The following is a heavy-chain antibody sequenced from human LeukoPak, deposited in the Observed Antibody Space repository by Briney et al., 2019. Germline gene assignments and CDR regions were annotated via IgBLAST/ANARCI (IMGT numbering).Heavy chain of an antibody. CDR1: SGSISSGSCY. J-gene: IGHJ6*02. CDR2: IYYSGST. D-gene: IGHD3-10*01. Sequence: SETLSLTCTVSSGSISSGSCYWGWIRQPPGKGLEWIGSIYYSGSTYYNPSLKSRVTISVDTSKNQFSLKLNSVTAADTAVYYCARGSGGGSGSYYRDYYYGMDVWGPGTTVTVS. CDR3: ARGSGGGSGSYYRDYYYGMDV. V-gene: IGHV4-39*07.